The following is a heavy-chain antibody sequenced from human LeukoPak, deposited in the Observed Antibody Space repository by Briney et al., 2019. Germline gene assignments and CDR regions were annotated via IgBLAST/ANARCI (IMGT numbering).Heavy chain of an antibody. V-gene: IGHV1-18*01. CDR2: ISAYNGNT. CDR3: ARAPLGYCSSTSCYAPLDY. J-gene: IGHJ4*02. CDR1: GYTFTSYG. Sequence: ASVKVSCKASGYTFTSYGISWVRQAPGQGLEWMGWISAYNGNTNYAQKLQGRVTMTTDTSTSTAYMELRSLRSDDTAVYYCARAPLGYCSSTSCYAPLDYWGQGTLVTVSS. D-gene: IGHD2-2*01.